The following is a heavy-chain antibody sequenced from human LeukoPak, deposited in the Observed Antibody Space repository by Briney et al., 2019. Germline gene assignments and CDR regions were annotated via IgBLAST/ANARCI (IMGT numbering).Heavy chain of an antibody. J-gene: IGHJ4*02. V-gene: IGHV1-46*01. CDR1: GYTFTSYY. D-gene: IGHD5-24*01. CDR2: INPSGGST. Sequence: GASVKVSCKASGYTFTSYYIHWVRQAPGQGLEWMGIINPSGGSTSYAQKFQGRVTMTRDTSTSTVYMELSSLRSEDTAVYYCAREKRERWLQFHSLDYWGQGTLVTVSS. CDR3: AREKRERWLQFHSLDY.